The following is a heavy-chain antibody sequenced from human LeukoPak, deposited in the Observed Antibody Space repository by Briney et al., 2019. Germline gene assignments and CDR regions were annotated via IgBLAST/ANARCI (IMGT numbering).Heavy chain of an antibody. CDR1: GFTFSSYG. D-gene: IGHD3-9*01. CDR3: ARASLRYFDWLLSKRWYYFDY. CDR2: ISYDGSNK. V-gene: IGHV3-30*03. Sequence: GGSLRLSCAASGFTFSSYGMHWVRQAPGKGLEWVAVISYDGSNKYYADSVKGRFTISRDNSKNTLYLQMNSLRAEDTAVYYCARASLRYFDWLLSKRWYYFDYWGQGTLVTVSS. J-gene: IGHJ4*02.